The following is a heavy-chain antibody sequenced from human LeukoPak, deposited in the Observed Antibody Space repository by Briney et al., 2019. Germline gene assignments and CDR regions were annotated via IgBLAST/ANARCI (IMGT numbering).Heavy chain of an antibody. D-gene: IGHD6-13*01. J-gene: IGHJ6*02. V-gene: IGHV1-8*01. CDR1: GYTFTSYD. CDR3: ARGLYLYSSSWSPTSFYYYYGMDV. CDR2: MSPNSGNT. Sequence: ASVKVSCKASGYTFTSYDINWVRQATGQGLEWMGWMSPNSGNTGYAQKFQGRVTMTRNTSISTAYMELSSLRSENTAVYYCARGLYLYSSSWSPTSFYYYYGMDVWGQGTTVTVSS.